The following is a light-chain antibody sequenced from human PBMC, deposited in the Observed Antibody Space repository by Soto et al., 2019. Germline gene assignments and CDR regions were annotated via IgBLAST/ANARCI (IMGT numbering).Light chain of an antibody. CDR3: PQYTCLPHP. CDR1: QSISSW. CDR2: KAS. Sequence: RVTITCRASQSISSWLAWYQQKPGKAPKLLIYKASSLESGVPSRFSGSGSGTEFTLTISILQPDDCTRYCSPQYTCLPHPFCGGT. V-gene: IGKV1-5*03. J-gene: IGKJ4*01.